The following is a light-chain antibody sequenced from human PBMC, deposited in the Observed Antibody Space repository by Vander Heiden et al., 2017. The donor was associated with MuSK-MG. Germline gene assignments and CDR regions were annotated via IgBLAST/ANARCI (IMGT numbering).Light chain of an antibody. J-gene: IGLJ3*02. V-gene: IGLV1-47*03. CDR1: SSNIGSNY. Sequence: QSVLTQPPSASGTPAQRVTISCSGSSSNIGSNYVYWYQQLPGTAPKLLIYRNNQRPSGVPDRFSGSKSGTSASLAISGLWSEDEADYYCAAWDDSLSSWVFGGGTKLTVL. CDR2: RNN. CDR3: AAWDDSLSSWV.